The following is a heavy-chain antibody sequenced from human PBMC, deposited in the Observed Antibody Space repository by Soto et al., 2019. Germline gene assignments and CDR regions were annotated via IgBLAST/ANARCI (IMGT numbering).Heavy chain of an antibody. Sequence: EVQLVETGGGLIQPGGSLRLSCAASGLTVSRTQMAWVRQVPGKGLQWVSVIYSAGSTYYANAVKGRFTISRDISENKIYLDLSRVTGDDTAIYYCARAREPEYSSPIFFDYWGRGILVTVSS. D-gene: IGHD6-13*01. J-gene: IGHJ4*02. CDR2: IYSAGST. V-gene: IGHV3-53*02. CDR1: GLTVSRTQ. CDR3: ARAREPEYSSPIFFDY.